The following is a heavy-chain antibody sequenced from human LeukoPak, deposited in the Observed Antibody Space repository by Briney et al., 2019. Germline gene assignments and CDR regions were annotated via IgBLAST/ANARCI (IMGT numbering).Heavy chain of an antibody. V-gene: IGHV1-69*13. CDR1: GGTFSSYA. D-gene: IGHD3-22*01. CDR3: ARANAPYYYDSSGYYQYFQH. CDR2: IIPIFGTA. Sequence: ASVKVSCKASGGTFSSYAISWVRQAPGQGLEWMGGIIPIFGTANYAQKFQGRVTITADESTSTAYMELSSLRSEDTAVYYCARANAPYYYDSSGYYQYFQHWGQGTLVTVSS. J-gene: IGHJ1*01.